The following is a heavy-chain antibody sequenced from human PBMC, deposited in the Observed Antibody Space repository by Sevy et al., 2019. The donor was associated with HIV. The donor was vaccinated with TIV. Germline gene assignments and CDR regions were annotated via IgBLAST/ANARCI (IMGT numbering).Heavy chain of an antibody. V-gene: IGHV3-33*01. CDR1: GFTFSSYG. Sequence: GGSLRLSCAASGFTFSSYGMHWVRQAPGKGLEWVAVIWYDGSNKYYADSVKGRFTISRDNSKNTLYLQMNSLRAEDTAVSYCARFLRPFGELWGGNDYWGQGTLVTVSS. CDR3: ARFLRPFGELWGGNDY. J-gene: IGHJ4*02. D-gene: IGHD3-10*01. CDR2: IWYDGSNK.